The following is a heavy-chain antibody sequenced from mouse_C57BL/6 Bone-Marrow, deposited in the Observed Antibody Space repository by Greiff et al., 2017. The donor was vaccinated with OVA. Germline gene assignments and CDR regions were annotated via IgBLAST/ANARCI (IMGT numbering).Heavy chain of an antibody. CDR3: ARGLRRTLDY. Sequence: QVQLKQPGAELVRPGTSVKLSCKASGYTFTSYWMHWVKQRPGQGLEWIGVIDPSDSYTNYNQQFKGKATLTVDTSSSTAYMQLSSLTSEDSAVYYCARGLRRTLDYWGQGTTLTVSS. V-gene: IGHV1-59*01. CDR2: IDPSDSYT. D-gene: IGHD3-2*02. CDR1: GYTFTSYW. J-gene: IGHJ2*01.